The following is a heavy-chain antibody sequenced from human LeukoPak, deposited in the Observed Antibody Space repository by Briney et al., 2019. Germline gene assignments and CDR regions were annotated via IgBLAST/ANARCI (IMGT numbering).Heavy chain of an antibody. CDR1: GYSISSGYY. Sequence: PSETLSLTCTVSGYSISSGYYMSWVRQAPGKGLEWVSVIYSGGSTYYADSVKGRFTISRDNSKNTLYLQMNSLRAEDTAVYYCARAYSSGWPYYYYMDVWGKGTTVTISS. CDR3: ARAYSSGWPYYYYMDV. CDR2: IYSGGST. V-gene: IGHV3-53*01. D-gene: IGHD6-19*01. J-gene: IGHJ6*03.